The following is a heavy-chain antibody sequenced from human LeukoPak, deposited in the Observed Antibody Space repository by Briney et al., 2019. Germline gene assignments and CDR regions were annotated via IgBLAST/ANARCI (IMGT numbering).Heavy chain of an antibody. CDR3: ARLPPTAAARGYYYYYMDV. CDR2: ISAYNGNT. D-gene: IGHD6-13*01. V-gene: IGHV1-18*01. Sequence: ASVKVSCKASGYTFTSYGISWVRQAPGQGLEWMGWISAYNGNTNYVQKLQGRVTMTTDTSTSTAYMELRSLRSDDTAVYYCARLPPTAAARGYYYYYMDVWGKGTTVTVSS. J-gene: IGHJ6*03. CDR1: GYTFTSYG.